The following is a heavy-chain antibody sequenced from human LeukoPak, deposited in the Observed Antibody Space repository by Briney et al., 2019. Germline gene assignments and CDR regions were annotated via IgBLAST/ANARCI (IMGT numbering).Heavy chain of an antibody. CDR1: GFTFTNYI. D-gene: IGHD1-26*01. Sequence: GGSLRLSCAASGFTFTNYIMSWVRQAPGKGLEWVSDISGSSSYIYYADSLKGRFTISRDNARNSLSLQMNSLRAEDTAVYFCARVFPLSVGATRGGAFDIWGQGTMVAVSS. CDR3: ARVFPLSVGATRGGAFDI. CDR2: ISGSSSYI. V-gene: IGHV3-21*01. J-gene: IGHJ3*02.